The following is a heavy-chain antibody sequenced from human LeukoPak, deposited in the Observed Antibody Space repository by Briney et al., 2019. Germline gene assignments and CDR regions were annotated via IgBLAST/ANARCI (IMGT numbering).Heavy chain of an antibody. CDR2: IYYSGST. CDR3: ARVSDYYYGMDV. Sequence: SETLSLTCTVSGGSISSYYWSWIRQPPGKGLEGIGYIYYSGSTNYNPSLKSRVTISVDTSKNQFSLKLSSVTAADTAVYYCARVSDYYYGMDVWGQGTTVTVSS. J-gene: IGHJ6*02. V-gene: IGHV4-59*01. CDR1: GGSISSYY.